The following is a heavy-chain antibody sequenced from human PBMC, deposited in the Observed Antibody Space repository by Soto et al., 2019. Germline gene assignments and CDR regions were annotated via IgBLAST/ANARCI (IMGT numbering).Heavy chain of an antibody. Sequence: SETLSLTCTVSGGSVSSGSFYWSWIRQPPGKGLERIGNTYYNGSTNYNPSLKSRVTISVDTSKNQFSLMLSSVTAADTAVYYCAAFGIVGASGFDYWGQGTLVTVSS. CDR2: TYYNGST. V-gene: IGHV4-61*01. CDR1: GGSVSSGSFY. J-gene: IGHJ4*02. CDR3: AAFGIVGASGFDY. D-gene: IGHD1-26*01.